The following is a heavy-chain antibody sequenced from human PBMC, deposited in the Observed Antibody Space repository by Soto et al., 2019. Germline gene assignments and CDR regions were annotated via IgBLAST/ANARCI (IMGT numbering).Heavy chain of an antibody. Sequence: EVQLLESGGGLVQPGGSLRLSCAASGFTFSSYAMSWVRQAPGKGLEWVSAISGSGGSTYYADSVKGRFTISRDNSKNTLYLQMNSLRDEDTAVYHCAKEALEIVVVVAATHDYFDCWGQGTLVTVSS. J-gene: IGHJ4*02. D-gene: IGHD2-15*01. CDR3: AKEALEIVVVVAATHDYFDC. CDR1: GFTFSSYA. V-gene: IGHV3-23*01. CDR2: ISGSGGST.